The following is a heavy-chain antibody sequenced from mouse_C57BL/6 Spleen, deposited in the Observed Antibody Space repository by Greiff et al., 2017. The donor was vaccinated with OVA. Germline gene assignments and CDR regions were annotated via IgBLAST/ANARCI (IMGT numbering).Heavy chain of an antibody. Sequence: QVQLQQPGAELVRPGSSVKLSCKASGYTFTSYWMHWVKQRPIQGLEWIGNIDPSDSETHYNQKFKDKATLTVDKSSSTDYMQLSSLTSEDSAVYYCARSGYYGSYWYFDVWGTGTTVTVSS. D-gene: IGHD1-1*01. CDR3: ARSGYYGSYWYFDV. CDR2: IDPSDSET. CDR1: GYTFTSYW. J-gene: IGHJ1*03. V-gene: IGHV1-52*01.